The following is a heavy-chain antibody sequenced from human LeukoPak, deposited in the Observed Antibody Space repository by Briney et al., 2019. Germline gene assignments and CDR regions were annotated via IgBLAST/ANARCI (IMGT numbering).Heavy chain of an antibody. CDR3: ARGMVYGSLNSEYFQH. CDR2: IYTSGST. D-gene: IGHD2-8*01. V-gene: IGHV4-4*07. CDR1: GVSISSYY. J-gene: IGHJ1*01. Sequence: SETLSLTCTVSGVSISSYYWSWIRQPAGKGLEWIGRIYTSGSTNYNPSLKSRVTMSVDTSKNQFSLKLSSVTAADTAVYYCARGMVYGSLNSEYFQHWGQGTLVTVSS.